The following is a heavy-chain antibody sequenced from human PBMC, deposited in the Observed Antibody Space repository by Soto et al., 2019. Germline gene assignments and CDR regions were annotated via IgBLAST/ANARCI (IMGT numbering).Heavy chain of an antibody. CDR1: GSTFSSCT. CDR3: ERESRYCSGSSCYFLPGIDY. J-gene: IGHJ4*02. V-gene: IGHV1-69*04. Sequence: SVKVSCKTFGSTFSSCTIRCVRKAPGQSLESMGRMITILSIANYARKFKGRVTITADKSTSTAYMGLSSLRPEDTAVFYCERESRYCSGSSCYFLPGIDYRGQGTLVTVSS. D-gene: IGHD2-15*01. CDR2: MITILSIA.